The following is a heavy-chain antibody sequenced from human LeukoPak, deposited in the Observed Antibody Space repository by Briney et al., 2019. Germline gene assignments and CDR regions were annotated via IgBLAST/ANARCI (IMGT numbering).Heavy chain of an antibody. D-gene: IGHD3-9*01. V-gene: IGHV3-74*01. CDR1: GFTFSSYW. CDR2: INSDGSST. J-gene: IGHJ4*02. CDR3: AREGILTRYYISASAY. Sequence: GGSLRLSCAASGFTFSSYWMHRVRQAPGKGLVWVSRINSDGSSTSYADSVKGRFTISRDNAKNTLYLQMNSLRADVTAVYYCAREGILTRYYISASAYCGQGTLVTVSS.